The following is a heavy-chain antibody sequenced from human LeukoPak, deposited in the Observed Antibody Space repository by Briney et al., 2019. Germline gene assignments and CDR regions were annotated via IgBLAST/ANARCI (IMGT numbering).Heavy chain of an antibody. J-gene: IGHJ4*02. CDR1: GFTFSSYA. CDR3: ANSRCGDCDFDY. CDR2: ISGSGGST. D-gene: IGHD2-21*02. V-gene: IGHV3-23*01. Sequence: PGGSLRLSCAASGFTFSSYAMSWVRQAPGKGLEWVSAISGSGGSTYYADSVKGRFTISRDNSKNTLYLQMNSLRAEDTAVYYCANSRCGDCDFDYWGQGTLVTVSS.